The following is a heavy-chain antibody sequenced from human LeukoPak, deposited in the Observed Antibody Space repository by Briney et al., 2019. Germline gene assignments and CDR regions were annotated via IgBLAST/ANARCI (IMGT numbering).Heavy chain of an antibody. CDR2: IYYSGST. J-gene: IGHJ3*02. D-gene: IGHD3-3*01. CDR1: GGSISSYY. Sequence: PSETLSLTCTVSGGSISSYYWSWIRQPPGKGLEWIGYIYYSGSTNYNPSLKSRVTISVDTSKNQFSLKLSSVTAAGTAVYYCATHYSSTYYDFWSGQTDAFDIWGQGTMVTVSS. CDR3: ATHYSSTYYDFWSGQTDAFDI. V-gene: IGHV4-59*08.